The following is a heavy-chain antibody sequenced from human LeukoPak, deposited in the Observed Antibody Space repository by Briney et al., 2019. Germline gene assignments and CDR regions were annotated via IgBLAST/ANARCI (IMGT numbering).Heavy chain of an antibody. CDR3: ARGSYSSGWFHRMDV. J-gene: IGHJ6*02. Sequence: GGSLRLSCAASGFTFSSYGMHWVRQAPGKGLEWVAFIRYDGSNKYYADSVKGRFTISRDNSKNTLYLQMNSLRAEDTAVYYCARGSYSSGWFHRMDVWGQGTTVTVSS. CDR2: IRYDGSNK. V-gene: IGHV3-30*02. CDR1: GFTFSSYG. D-gene: IGHD6-19*01.